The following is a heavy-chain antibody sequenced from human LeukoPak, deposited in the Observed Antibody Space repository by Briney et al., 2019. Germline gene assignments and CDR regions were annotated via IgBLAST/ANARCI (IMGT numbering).Heavy chain of an antibody. CDR3: AREFRSTMVRGVKSGAGY. D-gene: IGHD3-10*01. CDR1: GYTFTSYG. J-gene: IGHJ4*02. Sequence: GASVKVSCKASGYTFTSYGISWVRQAPGQGLEWMGWISAYNGNTNYAQKLQGRVTMTTDTSTSTAYMELRSLRSDDTAVYYCAREFRSTMVRGVKSGAGYWGQGTLVTVSS. V-gene: IGHV1-18*01. CDR2: ISAYNGNT.